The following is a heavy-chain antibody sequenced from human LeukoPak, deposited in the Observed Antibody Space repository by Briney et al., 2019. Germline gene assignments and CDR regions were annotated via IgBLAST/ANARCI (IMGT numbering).Heavy chain of an antibody. CDR3: GRDPNGDYIGAFEF. J-gene: IGHJ3*01. Sequence: GGSLRLSCAASGFTFSSYAMTWVRQAPGKGLEWVSSIRGSGGGTYYADSVRGRFTMSRDNSKNTLYLQKNNLRADDTAVYYCGRDPNGDYIGAFEFWGQGTLVTVSS. D-gene: IGHD4-17*01. CDR2: IRGSGGGT. CDR1: GFTFSSYA. V-gene: IGHV3-23*01.